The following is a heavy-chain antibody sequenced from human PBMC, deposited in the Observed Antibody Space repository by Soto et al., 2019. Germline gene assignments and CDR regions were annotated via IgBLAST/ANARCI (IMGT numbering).Heavy chain of an antibody. Sequence: SETLSLTCAVYGGSFSGYYWSWIRQPPGKGLEWIGEINHSGSTNYNPSLKSRVTISVDTSKNQFSLKLSSVTAADTAVYYCVSGYDFDYWGQGTLVTVSS. V-gene: IGHV4-34*01. J-gene: IGHJ4*02. CDR2: INHSGST. D-gene: IGHD3-16*01. CDR1: GGSFSGYY. CDR3: VSGYDFDY.